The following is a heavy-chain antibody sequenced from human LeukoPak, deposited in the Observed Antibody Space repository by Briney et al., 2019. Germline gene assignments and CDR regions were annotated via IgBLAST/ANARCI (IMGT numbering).Heavy chain of an antibody. CDR3: ARTLGYCSSTSCPMDV. Sequence: SETLSLTCTVSGASVSNYYWSWIRQPPGKGLEWIGYIYYSGSTYYNPSLKSRVTISVDTSKNQFSLKLSSVTAADTAVYYCARTLGYCSSTSCPMDVWGQGTTVTVSS. V-gene: IGHV4-30-4*08. J-gene: IGHJ6*02. CDR2: IYYSGST. D-gene: IGHD2-2*01. CDR1: GASVSNYY.